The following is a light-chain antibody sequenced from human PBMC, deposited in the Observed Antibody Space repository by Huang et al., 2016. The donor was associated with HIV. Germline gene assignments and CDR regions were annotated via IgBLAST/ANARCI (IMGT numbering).Light chain of an antibody. CDR1: QGVRHD. Sequence: AIQMTHSPSSLSASVGDRVSISCRARQGVRHDLAWYHQRPGKAPKHLIYAASSLENGGPSRFSGSQSGTDFTLTISSLQPEDFATYYCLQHYIFPPTFGQGTRVEIK. V-gene: IGKV1-6*01. CDR3: LQHYIFPPT. CDR2: AAS. J-gene: IGKJ1*01.